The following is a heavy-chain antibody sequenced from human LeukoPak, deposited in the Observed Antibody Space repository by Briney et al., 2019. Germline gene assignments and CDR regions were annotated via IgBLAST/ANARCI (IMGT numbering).Heavy chain of an antibody. D-gene: IGHD6-13*01. Sequence: SQTLSLTCTVSGGSISSGSYYWSWIRQPAGKGLEWIAYIYYSGSTNYNPSLKSRVTISVDTSKNQFSLKLSSVTAADTAVYYCARDIAAAVSWFDPWGQGTLVTVSS. J-gene: IGHJ5*02. CDR1: GGSISSGSYY. V-gene: IGHV4-61*10. CDR3: ARDIAAAVSWFDP. CDR2: IYYSGST.